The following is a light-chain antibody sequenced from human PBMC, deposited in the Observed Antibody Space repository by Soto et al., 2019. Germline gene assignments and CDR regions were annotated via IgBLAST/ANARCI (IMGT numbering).Light chain of an antibody. J-gene: IGKJ5*01. CDR3: QQYGSSPIT. CDR2: DAS. V-gene: IGKV3D-20*01. Sequence: PGERAALPCGASESVSSNQLAWYQQKPGLAPRLLIYDASSRASGIPERFSGSGSGTGFSLTISSLEPEDSAVYYCQQYGSSPITFGQGTRLEIK. CDR1: ESVSSNQ.